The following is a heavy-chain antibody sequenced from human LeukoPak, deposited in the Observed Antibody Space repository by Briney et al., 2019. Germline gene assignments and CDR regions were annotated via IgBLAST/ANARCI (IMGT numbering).Heavy chain of an antibody. CDR1: GFSLSTTTVG. V-gene: IGHV2-5*02. CDR2: IYWDDDK. CDR3: AHRPSKHSGFEHYDY. J-gene: IGHJ4*02. Sequence: ESGPTLVNPTQTLTLTCTFSGFSLSTTTVGVGWIRQPPGKAPEWLALIYWDDDKRYSPSLKSRLTITKDNSKNQVVLTMTNMDPVDTAIYYCAHRPSKHSGFEHYDYWGQGTLVTVSS. D-gene: IGHD5-12*01.